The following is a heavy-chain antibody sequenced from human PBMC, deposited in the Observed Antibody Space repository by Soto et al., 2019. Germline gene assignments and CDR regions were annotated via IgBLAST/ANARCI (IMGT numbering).Heavy chain of an antibody. Sequence: QITLKESGPTLVKPTQTLTLTCTFSGFSLSTSGVGVGWIRQPPGKALECLALIYWDDDKRYSPSLKSRLTITKDTSKNQVVLTMTNMDPVDTATYYCAHIPTPVIVGVGYLQHCGQGNLVTVSS. V-gene: IGHV2-5*02. CDR1: GFSLSTSGVG. CDR2: IYWDDDK. J-gene: IGHJ1*01. CDR3: AHIPTPVIVGVGYLQH. D-gene: IGHD1-26*01.